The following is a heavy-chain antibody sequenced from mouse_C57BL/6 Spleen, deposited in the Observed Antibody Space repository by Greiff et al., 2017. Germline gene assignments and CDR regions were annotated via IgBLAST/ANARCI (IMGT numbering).Heavy chain of an antibody. CDR2: ILPGSGST. V-gene: IGHV1-9*01. J-gene: IGHJ4*01. Sequence: QVQLQQSGAELMKPGASVKLSCKATGYTFTGYWIEWVKQRPGHGLEWIGEILPGSGSTNYNEKFKGKATFTADTSSNTAYIQLSSLTTEDSAIYYCATNLFPLRSYAMDYWGQGTSVTVSS. CDR3: ATNLFPLRSYAMDY. D-gene: IGHD1-1*01. CDR1: GYTFTGYW.